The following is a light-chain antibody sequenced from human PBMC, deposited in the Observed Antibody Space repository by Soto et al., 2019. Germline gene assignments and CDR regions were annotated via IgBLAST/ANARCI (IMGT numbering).Light chain of an antibody. CDR3: QQYNNWPPHT. Sequence: EIVLTQSPATLSLSKGGRATLSCRASQTVSSRLAWYQHKPGQAPRLLIYDTSNRATGIPARFSGSGSGTDFTLTISSLQSEDFAVYYCQQYNNWPPHTFGQGTKVDI. CDR2: DTS. CDR1: QTVSSR. J-gene: IGKJ2*01. V-gene: IGKV3-11*01.